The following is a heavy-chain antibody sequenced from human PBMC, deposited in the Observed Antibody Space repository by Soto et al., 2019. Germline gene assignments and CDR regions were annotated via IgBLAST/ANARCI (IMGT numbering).Heavy chain of an antibody. J-gene: IGHJ6*02. CDR3: AASRTYYYYGMDV. D-gene: IGHD6-6*01. Sequence: GGSLRLSCAASGFTFSSYGMHWVRQAPGKGLEWVAVIWYDGSNKYYADSVKGRFTISRDSSKNTLYLQMNSLRAEDTAVYYCAASRTYYYYGMDVWGQGTTVTVSS. CDR1: GFTFSSYG. CDR2: IWYDGSNK. V-gene: IGHV3-33*01.